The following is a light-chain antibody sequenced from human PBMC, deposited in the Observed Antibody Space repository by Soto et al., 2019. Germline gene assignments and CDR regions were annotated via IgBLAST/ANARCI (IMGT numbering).Light chain of an antibody. CDR3: QQSYITPQT. CDR2: VAS. Sequence: DIQMTQSPSSLSASVGDRVTITCRASQSISKYLNWYQQKPGIAPKLLIYVASSLQTGVPSRFTGSGSGTDFTLTITSLQPEDFATYYCQQSYITPQTFGQGTKVDSK. CDR1: QSISKY. J-gene: IGKJ1*01. V-gene: IGKV1-39*01.